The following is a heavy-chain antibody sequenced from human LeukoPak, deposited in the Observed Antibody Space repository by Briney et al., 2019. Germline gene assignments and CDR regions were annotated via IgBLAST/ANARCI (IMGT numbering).Heavy chain of an antibody. Sequence: ASVKVSCKASGYTFTSYGISWVRQAPGQGLEWMGWINPNSGGTNYAQKFQGRVTMTRDTSISTAYMELSRLRSDDTAVYYCASHREVLELPLHYYYYGMDVWGQGTTVTVSS. V-gene: IGHV1-2*02. CDR1: GYTFTSYG. D-gene: IGHD1-7*01. CDR3: ASHREVLELPLHYYYYGMDV. CDR2: INPNSGGT. J-gene: IGHJ6*02.